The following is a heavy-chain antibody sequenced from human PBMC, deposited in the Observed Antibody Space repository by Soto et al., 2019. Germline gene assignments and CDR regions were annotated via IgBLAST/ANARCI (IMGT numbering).Heavy chain of an antibody. D-gene: IGHD3-22*01. CDR2: ISYDGSNK. CDR1: GFTFSSYA. J-gene: IGHJ4*02. CDR3: AKDRYYDSSGYTFAY. V-gene: IGHV3-30-3*01. Sequence: GGSLRLSCAASGFTFSSYAMHWVRQAPGKGLEWVAVISYDGSNKYYADSVKGRFTISRDNSKNTLYLQMNSLGAEDSAVYYCAKDRYYDSSGYTFAYWGQGTLVTVSS.